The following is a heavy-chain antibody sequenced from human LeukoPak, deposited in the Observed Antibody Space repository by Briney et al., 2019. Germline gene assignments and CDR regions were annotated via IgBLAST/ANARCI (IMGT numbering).Heavy chain of an antibody. Sequence: GASVKVSCKASGYTFTSYAISWVRQAPGQGLEWMGGIILIFGTANYAQKFQGRVTITADKSTSTAYMELSSLRSEDTAVYYCARERDYYDSSGYSFDYWGQGTLVTVSS. D-gene: IGHD3-22*01. J-gene: IGHJ4*02. CDR3: ARERDYYDSSGYSFDY. V-gene: IGHV1-69*06. CDR2: IILIFGTA. CDR1: GYTFTSYA.